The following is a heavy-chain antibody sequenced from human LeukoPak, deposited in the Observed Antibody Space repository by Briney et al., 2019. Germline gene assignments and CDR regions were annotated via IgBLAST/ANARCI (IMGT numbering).Heavy chain of an antibody. J-gene: IGHJ6*03. CDR1: GFTFSNAW. CDR3: TRELLNYYYMDV. Sequence: GGSLRLSCAASGFTFSNAWMSWVRQAPGKGLEWVGRIKSKTDGGTTGYAAPVKGRFTISRDDSKNTLYLQMNSLKTEDTAVYYCTRELLNYYYMDVWGKGTTVTVSS. CDR2: IKSKTDGGTT. V-gene: IGHV3-15*01. D-gene: IGHD1-26*01.